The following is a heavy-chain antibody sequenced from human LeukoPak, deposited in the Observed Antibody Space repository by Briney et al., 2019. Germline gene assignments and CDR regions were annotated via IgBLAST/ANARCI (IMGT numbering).Heavy chain of an antibody. J-gene: IGHJ4*02. CDR3: AKEMGATNYFEY. D-gene: IGHD1-26*01. Sequence: QTGGSLRLSCAASGFTFSSFSMNWVRRAPGKGLEWVSTVSTGGAATYYADSVKGRFTISRDNSENTLYLQMNSLRAEDTAVYYCAKEMGATNYFEYWGQGTLVTVSS. CDR1: GFTFSSFS. V-gene: IGHV3-23*01. CDR2: VSTGGAAT.